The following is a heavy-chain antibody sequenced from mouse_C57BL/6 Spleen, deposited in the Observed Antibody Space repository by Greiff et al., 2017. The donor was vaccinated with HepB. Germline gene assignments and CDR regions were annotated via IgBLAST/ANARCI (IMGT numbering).Heavy chain of an antibody. J-gene: IGHJ4*01. Sequence: QVQLQHPGTELVKPGASVKLSCKASGYTFTSYWLHWVKQRPGQGLEWIGNINPSNGGTNYNEKFKSKATLTVDKSSSTAYMQLSSLTSEDSAVYYCARGGRREIPMDYWGQGTSVTVSS. CDR3: ARGGRREIPMDY. CDR1: GYTFTSYW. V-gene: IGHV1-53*01. CDR2: INPSNGGT. D-gene: IGHD2-12*01.